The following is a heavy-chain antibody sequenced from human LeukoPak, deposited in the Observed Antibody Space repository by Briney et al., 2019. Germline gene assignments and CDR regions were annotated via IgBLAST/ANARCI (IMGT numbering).Heavy chain of an antibody. CDR1: GFTFSSYA. D-gene: IGHD3-16*02. V-gene: IGHV3-30-3*01. CDR2: ISYDGSNK. J-gene: IGHJ4*02. CDR3: ARVAWGLGEFSFKEFEY. Sequence: GGSLRLSCAASGFTFSSYAMHWVRQAPGKGLEWVAVISYDGSNKYYADSVKGRFTISRDNSKNTLYLQMNSLRAEDTAVYYCARVAWGLGEFSFKEFEYWGQGSLVTVSS.